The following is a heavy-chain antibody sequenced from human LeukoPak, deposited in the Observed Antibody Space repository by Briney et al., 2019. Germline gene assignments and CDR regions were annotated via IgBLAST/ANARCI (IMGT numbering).Heavy chain of an antibody. D-gene: IGHD2-21*02. V-gene: IGHV1-2*02. J-gene: IGHJ4*02. Sequence: GASVKVSCKASGYTFTGYYMHWVRQAPGQGLEWMGWINPNSGGTNYAQKFQGRVTMTRGTSISTAYMELSRLRSDDTAVYYCARDQVGGDPSPDYWGQGTLVTVSS. CDR2: INPNSGGT. CDR3: ARDQVGGDPSPDY. CDR1: GYTFTGYY.